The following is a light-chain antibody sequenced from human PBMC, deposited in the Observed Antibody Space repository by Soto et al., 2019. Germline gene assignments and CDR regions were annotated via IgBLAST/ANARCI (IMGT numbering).Light chain of an antibody. CDR2: EAS. J-gene: IGKJ3*01. V-gene: IGKV3D-11*01. CDR1: QGVRDN. Sequence: ATISVSPGGRATVPXRASQGVRDNVAWYPQEPAQAQXXXLXEASNGATGIPATFSGSESVTDFTLTISSLDPEECAVYYCQQRIKWDSFGPWTKV. CDR3: QQRIKWDS.